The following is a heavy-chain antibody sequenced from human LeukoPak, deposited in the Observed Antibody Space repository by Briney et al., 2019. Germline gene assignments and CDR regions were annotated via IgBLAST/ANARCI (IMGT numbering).Heavy chain of an antibody. CDR2: ITSSSTPM. Sequence: GGSLRLSCAASGFTFSTYSMNWVRQAPGKGLEWVSYITSSSTPMYYADSVKGRFTISRDNANNSLYLQMHSLRAEDTAVYYCARDGNSFDIWGQGTMVTVSS. J-gene: IGHJ3*02. CDR3: ARDGNSFDI. CDR1: GFTFSTYS. D-gene: IGHD2/OR15-2a*01. V-gene: IGHV3-48*01.